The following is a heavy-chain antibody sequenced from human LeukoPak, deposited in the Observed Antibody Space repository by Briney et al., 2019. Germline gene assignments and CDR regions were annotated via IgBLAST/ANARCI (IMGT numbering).Heavy chain of an antibody. V-gene: IGHV4-59*11. J-gene: IGHJ3*02. Sequence: PSETLSLTCTVSGGSISSHYWSWIRQPPGKGREWIGYIYYSGSTNYNPSLKSRVTISVDTSKNQFSLKLSSVTAADTAVYYCARDGMVHDAFDIWGQGTMVTVSS. D-gene: IGHD3-10*01. CDR1: GGSISSHY. CDR2: IYYSGST. CDR3: ARDGMVHDAFDI.